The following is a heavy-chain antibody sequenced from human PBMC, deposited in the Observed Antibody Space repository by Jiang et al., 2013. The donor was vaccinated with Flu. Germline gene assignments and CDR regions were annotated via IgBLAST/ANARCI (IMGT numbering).Heavy chain of an antibody. V-gene: IGHV3-30*02. CDR2: IRYDGSNK. CDR1: GFTFSSYG. CDR3: AKDFINPRGFDY. Sequence: QLVESGGGVVQPGGSLRLSCAASGFTFSSYGMHWVRQAPGKGLEWVAFIRYDGSNKYYADSVKGRFTISRDNSKNTLYLQMNSLRAEDTAVYYCAKDFINPRGFDYWGQGTLVTVSS. J-gene: IGHJ4*02. D-gene: IGHD1-14*01.